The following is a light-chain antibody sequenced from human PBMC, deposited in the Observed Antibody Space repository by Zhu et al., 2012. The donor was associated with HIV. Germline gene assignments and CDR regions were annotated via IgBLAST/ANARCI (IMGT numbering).Light chain of an antibody. CDR1: QSVSSSY. V-gene: IGKV3/OR2-268*02. CDR3: QQDYKLPYT. Sequence: EIVMTQSPATLSLSPGERGTLSCRASQSVSSSYLSWYQQKAGQAPRLLIYGASTRATGIPARFSGSGSGTDFTLTISSLQPADFAVYYCQQDYKLPYTFGQGTKLEIK. J-gene: IGKJ2*01. CDR2: GAS.